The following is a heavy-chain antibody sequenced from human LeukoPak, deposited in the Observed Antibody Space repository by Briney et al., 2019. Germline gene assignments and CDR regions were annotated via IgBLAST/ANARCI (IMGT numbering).Heavy chain of an antibody. J-gene: IGHJ4*02. CDR1: GGSISSYY. V-gene: IGHV4-59*01. CDR2: IYYSGST. CDR3: ARHSFATPFDY. D-gene: IGHD2-15*01. Sequence: PSETLSLTCTVSGGSISSYYWSWIRQPPGKGLEWIGYIYYSGSTNYNPSLKSRVTISVDTSKNQFSLKLSSVTAADTAVYYCARHSFATPFDYWGRGTLLTVSS.